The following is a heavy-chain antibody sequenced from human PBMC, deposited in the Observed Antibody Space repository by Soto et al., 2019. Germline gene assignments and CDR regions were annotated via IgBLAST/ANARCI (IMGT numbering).Heavy chain of an antibody. D-gene: IGHD6-13*01. CDR1: GFTFSSYG. J-gene: IGHJ3*02. CDR2: IWYDGSNK. V-gene: IGHV3-33*01. Sequence: GGSLRLSCAASGFTFSSYGMHWVRQAPGKGLEWVAVIWYDGSNKYYADSVKGRFTISRDNSKNTLYLQMNSLRAEYTAVYYCAMAAAPAFDIWGQGTMVTVSS. CDR3: AMAAAPAFDI.